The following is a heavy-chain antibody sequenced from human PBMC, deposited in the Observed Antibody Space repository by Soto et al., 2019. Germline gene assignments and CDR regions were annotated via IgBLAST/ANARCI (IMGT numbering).Heavy chain of an antibody. Sequence: GGSLRLSCAASGFTFRSYAMSLVRQAPGNGLEWVSAISGSGGSTYYADSVKGRFTLSRDNSKNTLYLQMNSLRAEDTALYYCAKSPVEMATLYYFDYWGQGTLVTVPQ. CDR2: ISGSGGST. CDR3: AKSPVEMATLYYFDY. CDR1: GFTFRSYA. J-gene: IGHJ4*02. V-gene: IGHV3-23*01. D-gene: IGHD5-12*01.